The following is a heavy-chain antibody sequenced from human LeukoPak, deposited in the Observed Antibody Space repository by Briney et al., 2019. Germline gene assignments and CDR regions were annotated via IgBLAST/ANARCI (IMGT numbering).Heavy chain of an antibody. CDR2: ISSESRDI. Sequence: GGSLRLSCAASGFTFNTYAMNWVRQAPGKGLEWVSSISSESRDIDYSDSVEGRFAISRDNAKNSLYLQMNNLRAEDTAIHYCARDKGTVPVPVSFDYWGRGTQVTVSS. CDR1: GFTFNTYA. V-gene: IGHV3-21*01. CDR3: ARDKGTVPVPVSFDY. D-gene: IGHD4-17*01. J-gene: IGHJ4*02.